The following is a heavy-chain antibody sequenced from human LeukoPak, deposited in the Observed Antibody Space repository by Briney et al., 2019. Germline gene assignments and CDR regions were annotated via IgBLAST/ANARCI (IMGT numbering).Heavy chain of an antibody. Sequence: GGSLRLSCAASGFTFSSYAMSWVRQAPGKGLEWVSAISGSGGSTYYADSVKGRFTISRDNSKNTLYLQMNSLRAEDTAVYYCAREAVAGRGYYYYGLDVWGQGTTVTVSS. CDR3: AREAVAGRGYYYYGLDV. CDR1: GFTFSSYA. J-gene: IGHJ6*02. V-gene: IGHV3-23*01. D-gene: IGHD6-19*01. CDR2: ISGSGGST.